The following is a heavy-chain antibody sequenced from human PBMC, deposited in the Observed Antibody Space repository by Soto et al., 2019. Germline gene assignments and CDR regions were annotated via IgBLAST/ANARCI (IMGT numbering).Heavy chain of an antibody. CDR2: IYYSGST. Sequence: QVQLQESGPGLVKPSQTLSLTCTVSGGSISSGGYYWSWIRQHPGKGLEWIGYIYYSGSTYYNPSLKSRVTISVDTSKNQFSLKLSSVTAADTAVYYCARDSPPDYYGSGKDNFPYYYYYGMDVWGQGTTVTVSS. CDR3: ARDSPPDYYGSGKDNFPYYYYYGMDV. D-gene: IGHD3-10*01. J-gene: IGHJ6*02. CDR1: GGSISSGGYY. V-gene: IGHV4-31*03.